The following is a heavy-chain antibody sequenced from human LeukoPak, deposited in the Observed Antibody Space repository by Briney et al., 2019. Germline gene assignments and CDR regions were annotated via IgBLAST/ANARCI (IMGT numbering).Heavy chain of an antibody. CDR1: GGSISSSSYQ. D-gene: IGHD2-2*01. V-gene: IGHV4-39*01. CDR3: ARISIVVVPAYFDY. CDR2: IYYSGST. J-gene: IGHJ4*02. Sequence: PSETLSLTCTVSGGSISSSSYQWGWIRQPPGKGLEWIGSIYYSGSTYYNPSLKSRVTVSVDTSKNQFSLKLSSVTAAETAVYYCARISIVVVPAYFDYWGQGTLVTVSS.